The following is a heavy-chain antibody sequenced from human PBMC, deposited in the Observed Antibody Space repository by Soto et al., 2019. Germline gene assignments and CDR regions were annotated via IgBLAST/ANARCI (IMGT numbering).Heavy chain of an antibody. Sequence: GGSLRLSCAGSGFTFSSYAMSWVRQAPGKGLEWVSAISGSGGSTYYADSVKGRFTISRDNAKNSLYLQMNSLRAEDTAVYYCARDVSGLDAFDIWGQGTMVTVSS. CDR1: GFTFSSYA. CDR3: ARDVSGLDAFDI. V-gene: IGHV3-23*01. CDR2: ISGSGGST. J-gene: IGHJ3*02.